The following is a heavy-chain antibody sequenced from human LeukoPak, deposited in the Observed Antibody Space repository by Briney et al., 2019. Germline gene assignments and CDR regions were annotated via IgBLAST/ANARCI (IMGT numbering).Heavy chain of an antibody. CDR2: IIPILGIA. V-gene: IGHV1-69*04. D-gene: IGHD6-19*01. CDR1: GGTFSSYA. Sequence: SVKVSCKASGGTFSSYAISWVRQAPGQGLEWMGRIIPILGIANYAQKFQGRVTITADKSTSTAYMELSSLRSEDTAVYYCARESWGYSSGWYDWGQGTLVTVSS. J-gene: IGHJ4*02. CDR3: ARESWGYSSGWYD.